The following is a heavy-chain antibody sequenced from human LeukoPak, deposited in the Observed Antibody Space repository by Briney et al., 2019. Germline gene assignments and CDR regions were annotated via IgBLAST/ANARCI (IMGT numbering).Heavy chain of an antibody. D-gene: IGHD5-24*01. CDR1: GGTFSSYA. J-gene: IGHJ4*02. CDR2: IIPIFGTA. CDR3: ARAGRRVGYNYDFDY. V-gene: IGHV1-69*05. Sequence: SVKVSCKASGGTFSSYAISWVRQAPGQGLEWMGRIIPIFGTANYAQKFQGRVTITTDESTSTAYMELSSLRSEDTAVYYCARAGRRVGYNYDFDYWGQGTLVTVSS.